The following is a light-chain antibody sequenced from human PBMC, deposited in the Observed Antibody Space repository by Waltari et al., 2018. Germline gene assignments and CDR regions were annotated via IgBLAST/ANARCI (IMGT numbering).Light chain of an antibody. CDR1: QNSNF. V-gene: IGKV3-11*01. Sequence: IVLTQSPAILSLSPGERATLSCRSSQNSNFLAWYQQKPGQAPRLLIYDASNRATGIPSRFSGSGSGTDFTLTISSLEPEDFAVYYCQQRANWPPVFPFGGGTKVEIK. J-gene: IGKJ4*01. CDR2: DAS. CDR3: QQRANWPPVFP.